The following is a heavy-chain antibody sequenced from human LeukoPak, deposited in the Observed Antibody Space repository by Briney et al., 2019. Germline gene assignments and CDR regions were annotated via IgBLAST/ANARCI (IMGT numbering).Heavy chain of an antibody. Sequence: SETLSPTCTVSGGSISSSSYYWGWIRQPPGKGLEWIGSIYYSGSTYYNPSLKSRVTISVDTSKNQFSLKLSSVTAADTAVYYCARGLSSSGNPFDYWGQGTLVTVSS. V-gene: IGHV4-39*07. J-gene: IGHJ4*02. CDR1: GGSISSSSYY. D-gene: IGHD3-22*01. CDR2: IYYSGST. CDR3: ARGLSSSGNPFDY.